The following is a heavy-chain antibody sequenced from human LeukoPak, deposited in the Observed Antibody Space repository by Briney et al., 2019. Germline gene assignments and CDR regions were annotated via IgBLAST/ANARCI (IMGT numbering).Heavy chain of an antibody. CDR2: ISGSGGST. CDR3: AKDLSMVRGGSADY. Sequence: HPGGSLRLSCAASGFTFSSYAMSWVRQAPGKGLEWVSAISGSGGSTYYADSVKGRFTISRDNSKNTLYLQMNSLRAEDTAVYYCAKDLSMVRGGSADYWGQGTLVTVSS. CDR1: GFTFSSYA. J-gene: IGHJ4*02. V-gene: IGHV3-23*01. D-gene: IGHD3-10*01.